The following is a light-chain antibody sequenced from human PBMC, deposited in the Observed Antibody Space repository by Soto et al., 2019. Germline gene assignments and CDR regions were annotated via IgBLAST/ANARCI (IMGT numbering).Light chain of an antibody. Sequence: QSVLTQPASVSGSPGQSITISCTGTSNDVGGYNYVSWYQQHPGKAPKLMIYDVSNRPSGVSNRFSGSKSGNTASLTISGLQAEDEADYYCSSYTSSSTLVFGGGTKVTVL. CDR1: SNDVGGYNY. J-gene: IGLJ2*01. CDR3: SSYTSSSTLV. V-gene: IGLV2-14*01. CDR2: DVS.